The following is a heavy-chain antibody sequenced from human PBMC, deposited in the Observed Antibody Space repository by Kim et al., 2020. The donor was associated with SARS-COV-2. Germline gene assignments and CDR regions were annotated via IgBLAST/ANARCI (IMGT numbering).Heavy chain of an antibody. Sequence: SETLSLTCTVSGGFISAYYWSWIRQSPGKGLECVGYVSYTGSTSYNPSLKSRLTISADTSKNQISMKLSSVTAADTAVYFCARDWPEVGAFDFWGQGILAT. D-gene: IGHD1-26*01. V-gene: IGHV4-59*01. J-gene: IGHJ4*02. CDR3: ARDWPEVGAFDF. CDR2: VSYTGST. CDR1: GGFISAYY.